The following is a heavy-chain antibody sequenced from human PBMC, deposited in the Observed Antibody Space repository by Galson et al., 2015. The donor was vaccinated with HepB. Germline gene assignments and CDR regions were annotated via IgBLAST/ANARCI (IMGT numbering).Heavy chain of an antibody. V-gene: IGHV3-48*02. CDR2: ITSGSGTI. Sequence: SLRLSCAVPGFTFSSYSMNWVRQAPGKGLEWVSYITSGSGTIYYTDSVKGRFIISRDNAKNSLYLQMNSLRDEDTAVYYCATDAYYWGQGTLVTVSS. CDR3: ATDAYY. J-gene: IGHJ4*02. CDR1: GFTFSSYS.